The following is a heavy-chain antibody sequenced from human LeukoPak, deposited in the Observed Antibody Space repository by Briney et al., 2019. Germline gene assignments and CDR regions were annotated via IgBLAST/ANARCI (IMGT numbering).Heavy chain of an antibody. CDR2: INSDGSST. V-gene: IGHV3-74*01. CDR3: ARDRDGYNAFDY. Sequence: GGSLRLSCAASGFTFGSYWMHWVRQAPGKGLVWVSRINSDGSSTSYADSVKGRFTISRDNAKNTLYLQMNSLRAEDTAVYYCARDRDGYNAFDYWGQGTLVTVSS. CDR1: GFTFGSYW. D-gene: IGHD5-24*01. J-gene: IGHJ4*02.